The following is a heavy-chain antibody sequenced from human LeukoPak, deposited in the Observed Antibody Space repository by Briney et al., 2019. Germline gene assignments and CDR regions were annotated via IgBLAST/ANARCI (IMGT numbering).Heavy chain of an antibody. Sequence: PSETLSLTCTVSGGSISSSSYYWGWIRQPPGKGLEWIGSIYYSGSTYYHPSLKSRVTISVDTSKNQFSLKLSSVTAADTAVYYCARKLTNRFDPWGQGTLVTVSS. J-gene: IGHJ5*02. D-gene: IGHD1-14*01. CDR3: ARKLTNRFDP. V-gene: IGHV4-39*01. CDR1: GGSISSSSYY. CDR2: IYYSGST.